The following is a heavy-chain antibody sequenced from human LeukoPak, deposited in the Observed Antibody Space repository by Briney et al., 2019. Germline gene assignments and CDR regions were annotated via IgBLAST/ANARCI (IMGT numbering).Heavy chain of an antibody. CDR3: ARRAATGSLSFDY. D-gene: IGHD6-13*01. J-gene: IGHJ4*02. CDR2: IYYSGST. CDR1: GGSISSYY. Sequence: SETLSLTCTVSGGSISSYYWSWIRQPPGKGLEWIGYIYYSGSTNYNPSLKSRVTISVDTSKNQFSLKLNSVTSADTAVYYCARRAATGSLSFDYWGQGTLVTVSS. V-gene: IGHV4-59*08.